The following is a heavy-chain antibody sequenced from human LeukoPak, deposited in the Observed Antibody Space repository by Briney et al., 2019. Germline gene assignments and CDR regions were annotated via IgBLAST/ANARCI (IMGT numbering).Heavy chain of an antibody. Sequence: GGSLRLSCAVSGLTFSSSWMDWVRQAPGKGLEWVANIKQDGSKKSYVDSVKGRFTISRDNAKNSLYLQMNSLRAEDTAIYYCTRVGYIDEGIDYWGQGTLVTVSS. CDR2: IKQDGSKK. CDR3: TRVGYIDEGIDY. V-gene: IGHV3-7*04. CDR1: GLTFSSSW. J-gene: IGHJ4*02. D-gene: IGHD5-24*01.